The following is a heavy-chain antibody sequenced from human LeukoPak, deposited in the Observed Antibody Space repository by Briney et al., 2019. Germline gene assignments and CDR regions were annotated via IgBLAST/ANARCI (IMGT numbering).Heavy chain of an antibody. CDR3: ARCYYDSSGYYCAAFDI. CDR1: GYTFTSYY. J-gene: IGHJ3*02. CDR2: INPSGGST. V-gene: IGHV1-46*01. Sequence: ASVKVSCKASGYTFTSYYMHWVRQAPGQGLEWMGIINPSGGSTSYAQKFQGRVTMTRDMSTSTVYMELSSLRSEDTAVYYCARCYYDSSGYYCAAFDIWGQGTMVTVSS. D-gene: IGHD3-22*01.